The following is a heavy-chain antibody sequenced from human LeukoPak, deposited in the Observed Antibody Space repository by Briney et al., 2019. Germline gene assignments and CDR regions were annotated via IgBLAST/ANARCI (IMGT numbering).Heavy chain of an antibody. V-gene: IGHV1-2*02. J-gene: IGHJ5*02. Sequence: ASVKVSCKASGYTFTGYYMHWVRQAPGQGLEWMGWINPNSGGTNYAQKFQGRVTMTRDTSISTAYMELSRLRSDDTAVYYCARDSLRAPENKIWAGRVTENWFDPWGQGTLVTVSS. CDR2: INPNSGGT. CDR3: ARDSLRAPENKIWAGRVTENWFDP. D-gene: IGHD2-21*02. CDR1: GYTFTGYY.